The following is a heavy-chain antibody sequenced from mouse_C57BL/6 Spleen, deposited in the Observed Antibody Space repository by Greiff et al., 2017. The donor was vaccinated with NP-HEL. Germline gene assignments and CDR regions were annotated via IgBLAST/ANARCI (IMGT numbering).Heavy chain of an antibody. V-gene: IGHV14-1*01. CDR3: TTAYYYGSSYGAMYY. CDR2: IDPEDGDT. CDR1: GFNIKDYY. J-gene: IGHJ4*01. Sequence: EVQLQQSGAELVRPGASVKLSCTASGFNIKDYYMHWVKQRPEQGLEWIGRIDPEDGDTEYAPKCQGKATMTADTSSNTAYLQLSSLTSEDTAVYYCTTAYYYGSSYGAMYYWGQGTSVTVSS. D-gene: IGHD1-1*01.